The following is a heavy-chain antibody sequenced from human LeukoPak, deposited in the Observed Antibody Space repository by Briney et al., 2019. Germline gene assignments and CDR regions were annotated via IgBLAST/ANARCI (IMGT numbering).Heavy chain of an antibody. D-gene: IGHD3-22*01. J-gene: IGHJ4*02. V-gene: IGHV3-30*18. Sequence: GGSLRLSCAASGFTFSSYGMHWVRQAPGKGLEWVAVISYDGSNKYYADSVKGRFTISRDNSKNTLYLQINSLRAEDTAVYYCAKGPVIRCYFDYWGQGTLVTVSS. CDR3: AKGPVIRCYFDY. CDR1: GFTFSSYG. CDR2: ISYDGSNK.